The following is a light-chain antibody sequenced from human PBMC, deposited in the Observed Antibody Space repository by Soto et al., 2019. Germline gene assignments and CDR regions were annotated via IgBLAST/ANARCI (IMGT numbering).Light chain of an antibody. V-gene: IGLV1-47*01. Sequence: QAVVTQPPSASGNPGQRLTISCSGSTSNILRNYVYWYRQLPGTAPRLLISMNDQRPSGVPDRFSGSKSGTSASLANSGLRSEDEADYYCASWDDSLSGYVFGTGTKLTVL. CDR1: TSNILRNY. J-gene: IGLJ1*01. CDR3: ASWDDSLSGYV. CDR2: MND.